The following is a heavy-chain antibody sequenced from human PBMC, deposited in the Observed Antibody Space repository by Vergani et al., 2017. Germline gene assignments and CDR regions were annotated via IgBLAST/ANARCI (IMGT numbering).Heavy chain of an antibody. CDR1: GFPLSNAW. D-gene: IGHD5-18*01. Sequence: EVQLVESGGGLVQPGGSLRLSCAASGFPLSNAWIHWVRQGPGKGLEWVSRVGFDGSDTVYADSVKGRFTISRDDSKNMLFLQMNRLRVEDTAVYYCAKDGYRYGYLSAFDIWGQGTLVTVSS. V-gene: IGHV3-74*01. CDR2: VGFDGSDT. CDR3: AKDGYRYGYLSAFDI. J-gene: IGHJ3*02.